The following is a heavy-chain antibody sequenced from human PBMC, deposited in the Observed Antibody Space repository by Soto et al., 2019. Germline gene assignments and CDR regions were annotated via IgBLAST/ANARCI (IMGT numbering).Heavy chain of an antibody. CDR1: GGSISSYY. D-gene: IGHD4-17*01. J-gene: IGHJ6*03. V-gene: IGHV4-59*01. CDR3: ARDSVTDYYYYYMDV. CDR2: IYYSGST. Sequence: SETLSLTCTVSGGSISSYYWSWIRQPPGKGLEWIGYIYYSGSTNYNPSLKSRVTISVDTSKNQFSLKLSSVTAADTAVYYCARDSVTDYYYYYMDVSGKGTTVTVSS.